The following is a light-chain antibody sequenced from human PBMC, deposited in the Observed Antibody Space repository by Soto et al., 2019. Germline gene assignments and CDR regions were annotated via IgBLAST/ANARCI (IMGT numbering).Light chain of an antibody. Sequence: QSALTQPASVSGSPGQSITISCTGASSDIGGYNSVSWYQQHPGKAPQLMIYDVSYRPSGISNRFSGSKSDNTASLIIFGLQAEDEADYYCSSYTSSSNLIFGGGTKVTVL. J-gene: IGLJ2*01. CDR1: SSDIGGYNS. V-gene: IGLV2-14*01. CDR2: DVS. CDR3: SSYTSSSNLI.